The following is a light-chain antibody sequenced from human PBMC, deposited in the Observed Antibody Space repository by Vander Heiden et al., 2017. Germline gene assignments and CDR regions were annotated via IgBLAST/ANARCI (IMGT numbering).Light chain of an antibody. V-gene: IGLV3-19*01. J-gene: IGLJ2*01. Sequence: SSELTQDPAVSVALGQPVRITCQGDSLRSYYASWYQQKPGQAPVLVIYGKNNRPSGIPDRFSGSSSGNTASLTITGAQAEDEADYDCNSRDSSGNHRVFGGGTKLTVL. CDR3: NSRDSSGNHRV. CDR1: SLRSYY. CDR2: GKN.